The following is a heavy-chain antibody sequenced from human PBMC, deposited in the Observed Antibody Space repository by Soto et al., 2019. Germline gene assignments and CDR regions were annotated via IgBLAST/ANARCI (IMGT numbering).Heavy chain of an antibody. V-gene: IGHV3-33*01. CDR2: IWYDGSNK. J-gene: IGHJ6*02. CDR3: ARVGSYHGMDG. D-gene: IGHD1-26*01. CDR1: GFTFSSYG. Sequence: QVQLVESGGGVVQPGRSLRLSCAASGFTFSSYGMHWVRQAPGKGLEWVAVIWYDGSNKYYADSVKGRFTISRDNSKNTLYLQMNSLRAEDTAVYYCARVGSYHGMDGWGQGTTVTVSS.